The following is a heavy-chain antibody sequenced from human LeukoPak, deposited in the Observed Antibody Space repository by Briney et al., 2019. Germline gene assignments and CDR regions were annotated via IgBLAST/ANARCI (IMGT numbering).Heavy chain of an antibody. Sequence: SETLSLTCAAYGGSFSGYYWSWVRQPPGKGLEWIGEINHSGSTNYNPSLKSRVTISVDTSKNQFSLKLSSGTAADTAVYYCARKKNGSGSYFAGNVYWGQGTLVTVSS. CDR2: INHSGST. V-gene: IGHV4-34*01. CDR1: GGSFSGYY. J-gene: IGHJ4*02. CDR3: ARKKNGSGSYFAGNVY. D-gene: IGHD3-10*01.